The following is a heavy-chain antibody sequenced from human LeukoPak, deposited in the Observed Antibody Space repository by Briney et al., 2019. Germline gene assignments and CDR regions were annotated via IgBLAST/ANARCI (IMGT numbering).Heavy chain of an antibody. CDR3: ARDSYGDYLDAFVI. CDR2: ISSSSSTI. Sequence: PGGSLRLSCAASGFTFSSYSMNWVRQAPGKGLEWVSYISSSSSTIYYADSVKGRFTISRDNAKNSLYLQMNSLRDEDTAVYYCARDSYGDYLDAFVIWGQGTMVTVSS. J-gene: IGHJ3*02. D-gene: IGHD4-17*01. CDR1: GFTFSSYS. V-gene: IGHV3-48*02.